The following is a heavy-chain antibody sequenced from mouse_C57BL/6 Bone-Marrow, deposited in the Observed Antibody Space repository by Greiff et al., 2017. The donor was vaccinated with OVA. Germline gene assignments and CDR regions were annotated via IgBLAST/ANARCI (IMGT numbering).Heavy chain of an antibody. V-gene: IGHV10-1*01. CDR2: IRSKSNNYAT. CDR3: VRHDVYWYFDV. Sequence: EVMLVESGGGLVQPKGSLKLSCAASGFSFNTYAMNWVRQAPGKGLEWVARIRSKSNNYATYYADSVKDRFTISRDDSESMLYLQMNNLKTEATAMYYCVRHDVYWYFDVWGTGTTVTVSS. D-gene: IGHD2-3*01. J-gene: IGHJ1*03. CDR1: GFSFNTYA.